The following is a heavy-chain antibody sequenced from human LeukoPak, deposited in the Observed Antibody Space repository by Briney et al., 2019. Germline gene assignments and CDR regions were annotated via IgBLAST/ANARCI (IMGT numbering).Heavy chain of an antibody. J-gene: IGHJ4*02. CDR2: MYYRGNT. D-gene: IGHD1-26*01. V-gene: IGHV4-39*07. CDR3: ARRGIVGAVDY. Sequence: PSETLSLTCTVSGGSISTITYYWGRIRQPPGKGLEWVGHMYYRGNTFYNPSLKSRVTISVDTSKNQFSLKLRSVTAADTAVYYCARRGIVGAVDYWGQGTLVTVSS. CDR1: GGSISTITYY.